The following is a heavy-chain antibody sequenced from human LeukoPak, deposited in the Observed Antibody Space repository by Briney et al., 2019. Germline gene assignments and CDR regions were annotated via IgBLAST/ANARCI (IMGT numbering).Heavy chain of an antibody. Sequence: SETLSLTCTVSGGSISSYYWSWIRQPPGKGPEWIGYIYYSGSTNYNPSLKSRVTISVDTSKNQFSLKLSSVTAADTAVYYCARVGSYYDFWSGTGNEFDYWGQGTLVTVSS. J-gene: IGHJ4*02. CDR2: IYYSGST. CDR3: ARVGSYYDFWSGTGNEFDY. D-gene: IGHD3-3*01. CDR1: GGSISSYY. V-gene: IGHV4-59*01.